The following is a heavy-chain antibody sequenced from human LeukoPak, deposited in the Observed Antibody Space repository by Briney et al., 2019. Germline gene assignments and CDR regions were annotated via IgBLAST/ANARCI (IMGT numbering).Heavy chain of an antibody. CDR2: VNHSGST. Sequence: SETLSLTCAVYGGSFSGYYWSWIRQPPGKGLEWIGEVNHSGSTNYNPSLKSRVTISADTSKNQFSLKLSSVTAADTAVYYCARQIGVDGYNFDYWGQGTLVTVSS. J-gene: IGHJ4*02. V-gene: IGHV4-34*01. CDR1: GGSFSGYY. CDR3: ARQIGVDGYNFDY. D-gene: IGHD5-24*01.